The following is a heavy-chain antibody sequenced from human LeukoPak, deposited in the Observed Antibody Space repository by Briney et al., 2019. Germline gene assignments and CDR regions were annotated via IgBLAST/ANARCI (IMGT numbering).Heavy chain of an antibody. J-gene: IGHJ4*02. V-gene: IGHV4-34*01. D-gene: IGHD6-19*01. CDR3: ARLQIAVAVGLYYFDY. CDR2: INHSGST. Sequence: PSETLSLTCAVYGGSFSGYYWSWIRQPPGKGLEWIGEINHSGSTNYNPSLKSRVTISVDKSKNQFSLKLSSVTAADTAVYYCARLQIAVAVGLYYFDYWGQGTLVTVSS. CDR1: GGSFSGYY.